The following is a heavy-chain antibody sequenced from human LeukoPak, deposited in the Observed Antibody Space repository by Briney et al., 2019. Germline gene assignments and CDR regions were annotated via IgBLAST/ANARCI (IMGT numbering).Heavy chain of an antibody. D-gene: IGHD3-22*01. CDR3: ARSNYYDSRSWGFDI. J-gene: IGHJ3*02. Sequence: GGSLRLSCAASGFTFSSYAIHWVRQAPGKGLEWVALTSHDGSYKYYADSVKGRFTISRDNSKNTLFLQMNSLRAEDTAVYYCARSNYYDSRSWGFDIWGQGTMVTVSS. CDR1: GFTFSSYA. V-gene: IGHV3-30*04. CDR2: TSHDGSYK.